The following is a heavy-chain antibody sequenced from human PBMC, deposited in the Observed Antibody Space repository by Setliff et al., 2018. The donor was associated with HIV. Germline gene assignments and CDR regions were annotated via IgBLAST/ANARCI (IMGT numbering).Heavy chain of an antibody. D-gene: IGHD1-1*01. CDR2: ISWSGGGT. CDR3: ARDPLQLEQLGWFDP. CDR1: GFTFEDYG. V-gene: IGHV3-20*04. Sequence: PGGSLRLSCAASGFTFEDYGMSWVRQVPGKGLEWVSGISWSGGGTGYADSVKGRFTISRDDAKNSLYLQMNSLRVEDTAVYYCARDPLQLEQLGWFDPWGQGALVTVSS. J-gene: IGHJ5*02.